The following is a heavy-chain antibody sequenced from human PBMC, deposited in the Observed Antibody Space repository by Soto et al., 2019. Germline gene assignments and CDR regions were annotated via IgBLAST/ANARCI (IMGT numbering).Heavy chain of an antibody. CDR1: GGSVSSGSYY. CDR3: ARRSRGYDSGWFDP. Sequence: PSETLSLTCTVSGGSVSSGSYYWSWIRQPPGKGLEWIGYISDSGSTNYNPSLKSRVTMSVDTSKNQFSLKLSSVTAADTAVYYCARRSRGYDSGWFDPWGQGTLVTVSS. D-gene: IGHD5-12*01. V-gene: IGHV4-61*01. J-gene: IGHJ5*02. CDR2: ISDSGST.